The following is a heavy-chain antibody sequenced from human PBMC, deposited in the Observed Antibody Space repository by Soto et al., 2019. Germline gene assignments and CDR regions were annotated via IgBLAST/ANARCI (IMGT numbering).Heavy chain of an antibody. D-gene: IGHD2-15*01. J-gene: IGHJ4*02. CDR1: GFTFSSYW. Sequence: PGGSLRLSCAASGFTFSSYWMHWVRQAPGKGLVWVSRINSDGSSTSYADSVKGRFTISRDNAKNTLYLQMNSLRAEDTAVYYCVRTSLVVAAATREDYWGQGTQVTVPQ. CDR3: VRTSLVVAAATREDY. CDR2: INSDGSST. V-gene: IGHV3-74*01.